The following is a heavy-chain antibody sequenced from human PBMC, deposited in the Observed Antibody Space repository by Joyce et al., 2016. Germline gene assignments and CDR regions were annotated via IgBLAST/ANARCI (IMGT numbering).Heavy chain of an antibody. CDR3: SSGVAGYCSEATCTGPLDV. D-gene: IGHD2-8*02. Sequence: QVRLVQSGAEVKMPGSGVKVSCTASGGSFGAQTFNWIRQAPGQGLEWLREIIPGYATPHYAPTFHGEVGITPDMSANHFCLEVGSLTFDDTATYFCSSGVAGYCSEATCTGPLDVWAPETTVIVS. J-gene: IGHJ3*01. V-gene: IGHV1-69*14. CDR2: IIPGYATP. CDR1: GGSFGAQT.